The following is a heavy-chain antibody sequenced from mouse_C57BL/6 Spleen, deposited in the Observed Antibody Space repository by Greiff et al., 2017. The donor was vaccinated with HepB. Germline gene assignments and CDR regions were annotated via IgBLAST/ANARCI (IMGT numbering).Heavy chain of an antibody. CDR2: ISYSGST. CDR1: GYSITSGYD. D-gene: IGHD1-1*01. V-gene: IGHV3-1*01. CDR3: AREGYYYGSRSWYFDV. J-gene: IGHJ1*03. Sequence: EVKLMESGPGMVKPSQSLSLTCTVTGYSITSGYDWHWIRHFPGNKLEWMGYISYSGSTNYNPSLKSRISITHDTSKNHFFLKLNSVTTEDTATYYCAREGYYYGSRSWYFDVWGTGTTVTVSS.